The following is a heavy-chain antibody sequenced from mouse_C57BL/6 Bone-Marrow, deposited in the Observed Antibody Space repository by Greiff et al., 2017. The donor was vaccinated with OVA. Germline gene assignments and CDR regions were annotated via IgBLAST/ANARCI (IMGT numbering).Heavy chain of an antibody. V-gene: IGHV6-6*01. Sequence: EVKVEESGGGLVQPGGSMKLSCAASGFTFSDAWMDWVRQSPEKGLEWVAEIRNKANNHATYYAESVKGRFTISRDDSKSSVYLQMNSLRAEDTGIYYCTTTVVPNWYFDVWGTGTTVTVSS. D-gene: IGHD1-1*01. CDR3: TTTVVPNWYFDV. CDR2: IRNKANNHAT. CDR1: GFTFSDAW. J-gene: IGHJ1*03.